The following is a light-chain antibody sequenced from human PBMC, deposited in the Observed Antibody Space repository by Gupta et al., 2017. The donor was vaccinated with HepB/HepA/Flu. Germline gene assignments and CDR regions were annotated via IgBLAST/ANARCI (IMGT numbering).Light chain of an antibody. J-gene: IGKJ3*01. V-gene: IGKV4-1*01. Sequence: DIVMTQSPDSLAVSLGERATINCKSSQSVLSSSNNKNYLAWYQQKPGQPPKLLIYWASTREYGVTDRFSGRGDGTDFTRTSTSRQAEDVAVYSGQQDYSTLSFGHGTKVDIK. CDR3: QQDYSTLS. CDR2: WAS. CDR1: QSVLSSSNNKNY.